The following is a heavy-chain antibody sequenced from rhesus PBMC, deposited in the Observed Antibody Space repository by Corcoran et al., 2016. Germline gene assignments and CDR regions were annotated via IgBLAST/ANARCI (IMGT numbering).Heavy chain of an antibody. J-gene: IGHJ4*01. CDR1: GFTFGSYA. CDR2: IIPLVGIT. V-gene: IGHV1-198*02. Sequence: QVQLVQSGAEVKKPGASVKVSCKASGFTFGSYAISWVRQAPGQGLEWMGVIIPLVGITNYEEKFQGRVTITADTSTSKAYMELSSLRSEDTAVYYCARGFAAAGPGSFDYWGQGVLVTVSS. CDR3: ARGFAAAGPGSFDY. D-gene: IGHD6-25*01.